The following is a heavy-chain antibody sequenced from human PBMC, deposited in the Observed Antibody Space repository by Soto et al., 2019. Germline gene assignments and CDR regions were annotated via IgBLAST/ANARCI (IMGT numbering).Heavy chain of an antibody. CDR3: SRTAEKGFDP. V-gene: IGHV4-39*02. CDR1: GGSISSSSYF. J-gene: IGHJ5*02. Sequence: PSQTLSLTCAGSGGSISSSSYFWSWIRQPPGKGLEWIGSIDYRGSTYSNPSLKNRVAISVDTSKNHFSLKLVSVTAAATALYYCSRTAEKGFDPWGKGTLVAV. CDR2: IDYRGST.